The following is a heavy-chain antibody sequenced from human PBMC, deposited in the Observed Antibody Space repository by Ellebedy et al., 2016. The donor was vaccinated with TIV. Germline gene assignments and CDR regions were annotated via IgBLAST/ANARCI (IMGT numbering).Heavy chain of an antibody. CDR1: GYTFTTYA. V-gene: IGHV1-18*01. D-gene: IGHD5-18*01. Sequence: AASVKVSCKTSGYTFTTYAITWVRQAPGQGLEWMGRISPYDDNTNYAQEFQGRVTMTTDTSTNTAYMDLSSLRSDDTAVYYCARDLTAMVTMTYWGQGTLVTVSS. J-gene: IGHJ4*02. CDR2: ISPYDDNT. CDR3: ARDLTAMVTMTY.